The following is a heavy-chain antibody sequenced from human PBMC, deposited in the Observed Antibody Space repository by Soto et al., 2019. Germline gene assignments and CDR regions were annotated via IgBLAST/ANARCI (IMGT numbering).Heavy chain of an antibody. D-gene: IGHD5-12*01. V-gene: IGHV3-7*01. J-gene: IGHJ6*02. CDR1: GFTFSSYW. CDR2: IKQDGSEK. Sequence: PGGSLRLSCAASGFTFSSYWMSWVRQAPGKGLEWVANIKQDGSEKYYVDSVKGRFTISRDNAKNSLYLQMNSLRAEDTAVYYCARGGYGSNYYYYGMDVWGQGTTVTVSS. CDR3: ARGGYGSNYYYYGMDV.